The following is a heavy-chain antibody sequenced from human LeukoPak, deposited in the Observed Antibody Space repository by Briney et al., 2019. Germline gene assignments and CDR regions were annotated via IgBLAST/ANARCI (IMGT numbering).Heavy chain of an antibody. J-gene: IGHJ6*03. CDR3: ARATSYNYYYYYMDV. D-gene: IGHD2-2*02. CDR1: GFTFSSYW. V-gene: IGHV3-74*01. CDR2: INTDGSST. Sequence: PGGSLRLSCAASGFTFSSYWMHWVRQAPGKGLVWVSRINTDGSSTSYADSVKGRFAIPRDNAKNTLYLQMNSLRAEDTAVYYCARATSYNYYYYYMDVWGKGTTVTVSS.